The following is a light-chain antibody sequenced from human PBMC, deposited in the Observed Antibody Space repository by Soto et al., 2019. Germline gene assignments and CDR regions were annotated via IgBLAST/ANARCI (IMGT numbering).Light chain of an antibody. V-gene: IGKV1-9*01. CDR2: AAS. Sequence: DIQLTQSPSFLSASVGDRVTITCRASQGISSYLAWYQQKPGKAPNLLIYAASRLQSGVPSRFSGSGSGTDFTLTISSLQPEDFATYYCQQANSFPITFGQGTRLEN. CDR1: QGISSY. J-gene: IGKJ5*01. CDR3: QQANSFPIT.